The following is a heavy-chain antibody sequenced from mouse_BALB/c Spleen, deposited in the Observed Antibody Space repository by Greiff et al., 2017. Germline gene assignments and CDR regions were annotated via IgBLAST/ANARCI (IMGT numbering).Heavy chain of an antibody. CDR3: ARRGSSFAY. CDR2: IYPGGGYT. J-gene: IGHJ3*01. Sequence: VQLQQSGAELVRPGTSVKISCTASGYTFTNYWLGWVKQRPGHGLEWIGDIYPGGGYTNYTEKLKGMATLTADTSSSTAYMQLSSLKSEGSAVYICARRGSSFAYWGQGTLVTVSA. CDR1: GYTFTNYW. V-gene: IGHV1-63*02. D-gene: IGHD1-1*01.